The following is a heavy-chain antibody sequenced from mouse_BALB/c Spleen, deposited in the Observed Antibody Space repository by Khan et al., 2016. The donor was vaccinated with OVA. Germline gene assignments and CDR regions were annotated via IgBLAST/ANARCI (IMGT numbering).Heavy chain of an antibody. J-gene: IGHJ3*01. Sequence: VQLQQSGAELVRPGALVKLSCKASGFNIEDYYMNWVRQRPEQGLEWIGWIDPENGDTIYDPKFQGKASITADPSSNTAYLPLSSLTSEDTAVHYCARRGYGNYWFAYWGQGTLVTVSA. D-gene: IGHD2-1*01. CDR2: IDPENGDT. CDR1: GFNIEDYY. CDR3: ARRGYGNYWFAY. V-gene: IGHV14-1*02.